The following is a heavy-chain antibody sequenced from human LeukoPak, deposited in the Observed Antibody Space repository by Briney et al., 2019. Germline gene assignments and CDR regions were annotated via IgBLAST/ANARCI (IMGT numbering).Heavy chain of an antibody. CDR2: IYTSGST. CDR3: ARYYYKNWFDP. V-gene: IGHV4-61*02. J-gene: IGHJ5*02. D-gene: IGHD3-10*01. Sequence: SQTLSLTCTVSGGSISSGGYYWSWIRQPAGKGLEWIGRIYTSGSTNYNPSLKSRVTISVDTSKNQFSLKLSSVTAADTAVYYCARYYYKNWFDPWGQGTLVTVSS. CDR1: GGSISSGGYY.